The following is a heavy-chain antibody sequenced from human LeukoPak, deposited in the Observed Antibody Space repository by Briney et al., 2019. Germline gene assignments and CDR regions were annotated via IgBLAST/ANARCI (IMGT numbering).Heavy chain of an antibody. J-gene: IGHJ4*02. CDR1: GFTLSSYS. CDR2: ITSSSAYI. CDR3: ARDPNPH. V-gene: IGHV3-21*01. Sequence: GGSLRLSCAASGFTLSSYSMNWVRQFPGGRLEWVSSITSSSAYIYYAGSVKGRFIISRDNAKNSLFLQMNSLRAEDTAVYYCARDPNPHWGQGTLVTVSS.